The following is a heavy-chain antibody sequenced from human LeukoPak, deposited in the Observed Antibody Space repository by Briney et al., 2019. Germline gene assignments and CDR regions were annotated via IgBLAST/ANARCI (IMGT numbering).Heavy chain of an antibody. CDR3: AKDLISMVRGSAMDV. CDR2: IIYDGYYK. D-gene: IGHD3-10*01. J-gene: IGHJ6*02. CDR1: GFTVGSYY. Sequence: GGSLRLSCAASGFTVGSYYMSWVRQAPDKGLEWVAVIIYDGYYKYYADSVKGRFTISRDDSKKTVYLQMNSLRAEDTAVYYCAKDLISMVRGSAMDVWGQGTTVTVSS. V-gene: IGHV3-30*18.